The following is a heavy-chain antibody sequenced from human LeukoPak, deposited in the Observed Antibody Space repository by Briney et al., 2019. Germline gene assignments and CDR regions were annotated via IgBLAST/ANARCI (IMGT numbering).Heavy chain of an antibody. CDR2: IFYSGSP. CDR3: ARDPADFWSGSGHFDY. D-gene: IGHD3-3*01. Sequence: SETLSLTCIVSGGSIIGDSHYWGWIRQPPGKRLEWIGSIFYSGSPYYNPSLKSRVTISVDTSKNQFSLKVTSVTAADTAVYYCARDPADFWSGSGHFDYWGQGTLVTVSS. CDR1: GGSIIGDSHY. V-gene: IGHV4-39*07. J-gene: IGHJ4*02.